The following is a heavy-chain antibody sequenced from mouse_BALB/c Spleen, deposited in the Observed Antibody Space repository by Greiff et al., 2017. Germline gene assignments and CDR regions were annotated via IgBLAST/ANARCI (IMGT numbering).Heavy chain of an antibody. J-gene: IGHJ3*01. V-gene: IGHV5-17*02. Sequence: EVQGVESGGGLVQPGGSRKLSCAASGFTFSSFGMHWVRQAPEKGLEWVAYISSGSSTIYYADTVKGRFTISRDNPKNTLFLQMTSLRSEDTAMYYCAREYYYGSSGWFAYWGQGTLVTVSA. CDR1: GFTFSSFG. CDR3: AREYYYGSSGWFAY. CDR2: ISSGSSTI. D-gene: IGHD1-1*01.